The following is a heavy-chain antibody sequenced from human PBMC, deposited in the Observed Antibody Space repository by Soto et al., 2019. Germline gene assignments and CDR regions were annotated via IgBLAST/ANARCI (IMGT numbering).Heavy chain of an antibody. D-gene: IGHD6-6*01. Sequence: ASVKVSCKASGYTFTGYYMHWVRQAPGQGLEWMGWINPNSGGTNYAQKFQGRVTMTRDTSISTAYMELSRLRSDDTAVYYCATQRWSSSARPDTPFDYWGQGTLVTVSS. J-gene: IGHJ4*02. CDR1: GYTFTGYY. CDR3: ATQRWSSSARPDTPFDY. V-gene: IGHV1-2*02. CDR2: INPNSGGT.